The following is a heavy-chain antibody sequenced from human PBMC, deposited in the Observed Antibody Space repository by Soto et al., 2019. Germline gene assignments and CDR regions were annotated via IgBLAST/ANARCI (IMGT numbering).Heavy chain of an antibody. J-gene: IGHJ6*02. CDR3: AREGPRGDYYYYGMDV. V-gene: IGHV1-69*01. Sequence: QVQLVQSGAEVKKPGSSVKVSCKASGGTFSSYAISWVRQAPGQGLEWMGGIIPIFGTANYAQKFQGRVTITADESTSTAYMAPSSLRSEDTAVYYCAREGPRGDYYYYGMDVWGQGTTVTVSS. D-gene: IGHD3-10*01. CDR1: GGTFSSYA. CDR2: IIPIFGTA.